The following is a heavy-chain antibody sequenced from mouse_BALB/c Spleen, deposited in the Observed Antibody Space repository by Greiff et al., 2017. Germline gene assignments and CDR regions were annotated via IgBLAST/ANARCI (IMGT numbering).Heavy chain of an antibody. Sequence: QVQLQQSGSVLVRPGASVKLSCKASGYTFTSSWMHWAKQRPGQGLEWIGEIHPNSGNTNYNEKFKGKATLTVDTSSSTAYVDLSSLTSEDSAVYYCARGYTYFDYWGQGTTLTVSS. CDR3: ARGYTYFDY. CDR1: GYTFTSSW. D-gene: IGHD2-2*01. CDR2: IHPNSGNT. J-gene: IGHJ2*01. V-gene: IGHV1S130*01.